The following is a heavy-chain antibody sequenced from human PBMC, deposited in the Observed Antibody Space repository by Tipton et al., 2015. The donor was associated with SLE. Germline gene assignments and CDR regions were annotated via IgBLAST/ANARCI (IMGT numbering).Heavy chain of an antibody. V-gene: IGHV3-21*05. CDR1: GFTFSSYS. Sequence: SLRLSCAASGFTFSSYSMNWVRQAPGKGLKWVSYISSSSSYTNYADSVKGRFTISRDNAKNSLYLQMNSLRAEDTAVYYCARGGARFLGDFDLWGRGTLVTVSS. D-gene: IGHD3-3*01. CDR3: ARGGARFLGDFDL. CDR2: ISSSSSYT. J-gene: IGHJ2*01.